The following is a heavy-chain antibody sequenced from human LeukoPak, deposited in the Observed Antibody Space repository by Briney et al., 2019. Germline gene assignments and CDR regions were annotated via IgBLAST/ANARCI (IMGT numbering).Heavy chain of an antibody. V-gene: IGHV4-38-2*02. CDR1: GYSISSGYY. Sequence: SETLSLTRTLSGYSISSGYYWGWIRQPPGKGLEWIGSIYHSGSTYYNPSLNSRVTISVDTSKNQFSLKLSSVTAADTAVYYCASGKERPYYYDSSGYYYPWDYWGQGTLVTVSS. D-gene: IGHD3-22*01. CDR2: IYHSGST. J-gene: IGHJ4*02. CDR3: ASGKERPYYYDSSGYYYPWDY.